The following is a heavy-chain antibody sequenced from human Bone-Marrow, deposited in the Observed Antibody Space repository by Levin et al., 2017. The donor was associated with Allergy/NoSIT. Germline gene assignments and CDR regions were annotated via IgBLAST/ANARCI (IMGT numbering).Heavy chain of an antibody. V-gene: IGHV3-66*01. CDR1: GFTVSSNY. D-gene: IGHD5-18*01. CDR2: IYSGGST. J-gene: IGHJ4*02. Sequence: GGSLRLSCAASGFTVSSNYMSWVRQAPGKGLEWVSVIYSGGSTYYADSVKGRFTISRDNSKNTLYLQMNSLRAEDTAVYYCARAWEKQLWSDLDYWGQGTLVTVSS. CDR3: ARAWEKQLWSDLDY.